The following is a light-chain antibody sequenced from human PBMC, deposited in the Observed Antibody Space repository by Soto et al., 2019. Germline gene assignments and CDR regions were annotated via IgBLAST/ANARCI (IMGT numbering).Light chain of an antibody. CDR3: QQRSDWPPFT. CDR1: HNVNDY. Sequence: EVVLTQSPATLSLSPGERATLSCRASHNVNDYLAWYQQKPGQAPRLLIYDAPKRATGLPARFSGSGSGTDFSLTISCLEAEDSAVYYCQQRSDWPPFTFGQGTKVEIK. J-gene: IGKJ2*01. CDR2: DAP. V-gene: IGKV3-11*01.